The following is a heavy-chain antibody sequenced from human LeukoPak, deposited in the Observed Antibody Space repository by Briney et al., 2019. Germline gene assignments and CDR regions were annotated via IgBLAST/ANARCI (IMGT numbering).Heavy chain of an antibody. Sequence: SETLSLTCTVPGGSISSYYWSWIRQPAGRGLEWIGRIYTSGSTNYNPSLKSRVTMSVDTSKNQFSLRLSSVNAADTAVYFCAREGTSGGLNWLDPWGQGTLVTVSS. J-gene: IGHJ5*02. D-gene: IGHD3-10*01. CDR2: IYTSGST. CDR1: GGSISSYY. V-gene: IGHV4-4*07. CDR3: AREGTSGGLNWLDP.